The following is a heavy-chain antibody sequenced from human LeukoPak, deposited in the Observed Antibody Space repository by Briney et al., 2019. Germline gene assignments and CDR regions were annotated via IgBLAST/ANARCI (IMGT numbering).Heavy chain of an antibody. V-gene: IGHV4-34*01. Sequence: SETLFLTCAVYGGSFSGYYWSWIRQPPGKGLEWIGEINHSGSTNYNPSLKSRVTISVDTSKNQFSLKLSSVTAADTAVYYCARGVAPDIVVVPAATRGLDYWGQGTLVTVSS. CDR1: GGSFSGYY. J-gene: IGHJ4*02. CDR2: INHSGST. D-gene: IGHD2-2*01. CDR3: ARGVAPDIVVVPAATRGLDY.